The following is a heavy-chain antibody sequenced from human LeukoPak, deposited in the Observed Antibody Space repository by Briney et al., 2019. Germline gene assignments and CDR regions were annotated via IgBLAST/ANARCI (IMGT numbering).Heavy chain of an antibody. CDR1: GFTFSSYS. CDR2: ISWNGGSL. J-gene: IGHJ6*02. Sequence: GGSLRLSCAASGFTFSSYSMNWVRQAPGKGLEWVSGISWNGGSLDYADSVKGRFTISRDNAKNSLYLQMNSLRAEDTALYYCAKDMGGNTPSYYYGMDVWGQGTTVTVSS. D-gene: IGHD4-23*01. V-gene: IGHV3-9*01. CDR3: AKDMGGNTPSYYYGMDV.